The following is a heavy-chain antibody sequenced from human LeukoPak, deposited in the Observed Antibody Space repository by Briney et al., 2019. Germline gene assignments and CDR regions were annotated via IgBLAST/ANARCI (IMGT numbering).Heavy chain of an antibody. V-gene: IGHV4-59*01. CDR3: ARGVDTATWGYYYYYMDV. D-gene: IGHD5-18*01. CDR2: IYYSGST. J-gene: IGHJ6*03. CDR1: GGSFSGYY. Sequence: NTSETLSLTCAVYGGSFSGYYWSWIRQPPGKGLEWMGYIYYSGSTNYNHSLKSRVTISVDTSKNQFSLKLSSVTAADTAVYYWARGVDTATWGYYYYYMDVWGKGTTVTISS.